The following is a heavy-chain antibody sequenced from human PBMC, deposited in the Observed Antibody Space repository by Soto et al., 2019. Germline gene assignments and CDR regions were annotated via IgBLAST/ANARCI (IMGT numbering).Heavy chain of an antibody. D-gene: IGHD2-21*02. CDR1: GFTFSGSA. CDR2: IRSKGNSYAT. Sequence: EVQLVESGGGLVQPGGSLKLSCAASGFTFSGSAMHWVRQASGKGLEWVGRIRSKGNSYATVYAASVKGRFTISRDDSKNTAYLQMNSLKTEDTAVYYWTRQALQYCGGDCYLLPYFDLWGRGTLVTVSS. CDR3: TRQALQYCGGDCYLLPYFDL. V-gene: IGHV3-73*02. J-gene: IGHJ2*01.